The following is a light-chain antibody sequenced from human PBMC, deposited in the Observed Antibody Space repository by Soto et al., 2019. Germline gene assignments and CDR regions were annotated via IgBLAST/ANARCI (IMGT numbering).Light chain of an antibody. V-gene: IGLV2-23*02. J-gene: IGLJ2*01. CDR2: DVN. Sequence: QSVLTQPASVSGSPGQSIIVSCTGTNSDVGRYDHVSWLQHSPGKAPKVVIYDVNNRPSGVSNRFSGSKSDNTAALTISGLQAEDEGDYYCCSYAGDGVVFGGGT. CDR1: NSDVGRYDH. CDR3: CSYAGDGVV.